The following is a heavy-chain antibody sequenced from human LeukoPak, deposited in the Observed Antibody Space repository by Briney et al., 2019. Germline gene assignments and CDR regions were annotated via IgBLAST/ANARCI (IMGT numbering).Heavy chain of an antibody. CDR1: GFTFSNYA. Sequence: SGGSLRLSCAASGFTFSNYAMHWVRQAPGKGLEWVAVISYDGSNKYYADSVKGRFTISRDNSKNTLYLQMNSLRAEDTAVYYCARDGYCSGGSCYSFDPWGQGTLVTVSS. CDR2: ISYDGSNK. V-gene: IGHV3-30-3*01. CDR3: ARDGYCSGGSCYSFDP. J-gene: IGHJ5*02. D-gene: IGHD2-15*01.